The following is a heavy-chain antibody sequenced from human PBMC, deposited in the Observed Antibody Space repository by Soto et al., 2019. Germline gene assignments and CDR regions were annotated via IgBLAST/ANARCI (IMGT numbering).Heavy chain of an antibody. Sequence: EVPLLESGGGLVQPGGSLRLSCAASGFTFSSYAMSWVRQAPGKGLEWVSAISGSGGSTYYADSVKGRFTISRDNSKNTLYLQMNSLRAEDTAVYYCAKVSPVLRYFDWLGTFDYWGQGTLVTVSS. D-gene: IGHD3-9*01. J-gene: IGHJ4*02. CDR2: ISGSGGST. V-gene: IGHV3-23*01. CDR1: GFTFSSYA. CDR3: AKVSPVLRYFDWLGTFDY.